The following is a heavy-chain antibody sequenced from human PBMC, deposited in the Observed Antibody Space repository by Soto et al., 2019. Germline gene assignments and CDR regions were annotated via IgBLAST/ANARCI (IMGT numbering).Heavy chain of an antibody. CDR1: GFTFSSFE. D-gene: IGHD4-17*01. Sequence: EVQLVESGGGLVQPGGSLRLSCAASGFTFSSFEMNWVRQAPGKGLEWVSHTTGSGDTIYYADSVKGRFTISRDNAKKTVYLEMKSLRADDTAVYFCTRDAGEKFYGGFDNWGQGTLVTVSS. V-gene: IGHV3-48*03. CDR3: TRDAGEKFYGGFDN. CDR2: TTGSGDTI. J-gene: IGHJ4*02.